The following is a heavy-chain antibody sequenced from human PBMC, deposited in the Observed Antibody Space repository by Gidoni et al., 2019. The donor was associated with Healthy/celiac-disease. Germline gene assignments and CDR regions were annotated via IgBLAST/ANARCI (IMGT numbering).Heavy chain of an antibody. CDR3: ARDHYYYDSSGYDY. Sequence: EVQLVASGGGLVKPGGSLRLSCEASGFTFSSYSMNWGRQAPGKGLEWVSSSSSSSSYIYYADAVKGRFTISRDNDKNSLYLQMNSLRAEETAVYYCARDHYYYDSSGYDYWGQGTLVTVSS. V-gene: IGHV3-21*01. D-gene: IGHD3-22*01. J-gene: IGHJ4*02. CDR2: SSSSSSYI. CDR1: GFTFSSYS.